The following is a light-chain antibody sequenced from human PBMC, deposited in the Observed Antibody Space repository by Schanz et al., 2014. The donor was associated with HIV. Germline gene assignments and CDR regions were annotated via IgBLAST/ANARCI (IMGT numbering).Light chain of an antibody. Sequence: EVVMTQSPATLSVPPGGTVTLSCRASQSVSTMLDWFQQKPGQAPRLLIYRISTRATGIPARFSGSGSGTEFTLTISRLEPEDFAVYYCQPYGDSRGTFGGGTKVDI. CDR1: QSVSTM. J-gene: IGKJ4*02. V-gene: IGKV3-15*01. CDR2: RIS. CDR3: QPYGDSRGT.